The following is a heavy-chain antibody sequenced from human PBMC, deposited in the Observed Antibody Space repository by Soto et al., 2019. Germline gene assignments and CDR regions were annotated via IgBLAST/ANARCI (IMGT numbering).Heavy chain of an antibody. D-gene: IGHD2-15*01. CDR3: ARSVAHPLYYFDY. CDR2: IYYSGST. V-gene: IGHV4-31*03. J-gene: IGHJ4*02. CDR1: GGSISSGGYY. Sequence: PSETLSLTCTVSGGSISSGGYYWSWIRQHPGKGLEWIGYIYYSGSTYYNPSLKSRVTISVDTSKNQFSLKLSSVTAADTAVYYCARSVAHPLYYFDYWGQGTLVTVSS.